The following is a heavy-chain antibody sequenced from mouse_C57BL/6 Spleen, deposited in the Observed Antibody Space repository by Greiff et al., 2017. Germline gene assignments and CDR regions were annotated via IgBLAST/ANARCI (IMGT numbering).Heavy chain of an antibody. CDR2: INYDGSST. D-gene: IGHD1-1*01. CDR1: GFTFSDYY. Sequence: MLVESEGGLVQPGSSMKLSCTASGFTFSDYYMAWVRQVPEKGLEWVANINYDGSSTYYLDSLKSRFIISRDNAKNILYLQMSSLKSEDTATYYCAREAYYYGSSYWYFDVWGTGTTVTVSS. CDR3: AREAYYYGSSYWYFDV. V-gene: IGHV5-16*01. J-gene: IGHJ1*03.